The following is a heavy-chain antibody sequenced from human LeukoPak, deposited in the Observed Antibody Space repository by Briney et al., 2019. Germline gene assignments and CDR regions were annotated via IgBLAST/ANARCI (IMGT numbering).Heavy chain of an antibody. D-gene: IGHD6-19*01. J-gene: IGHJ4*02. Sequence: PGGSLRLSCAASGFTFTNYWMHWVRQAPGKGLVWVSRINGDGTSATYADSVKGRFTFSRDNAKNTLFLQMNSLRAEDTAVYYCARERTSGWDAFDFWGQGTLVTVSS. CDR3: ARERTSGWDAFDF. CDR1: GFTFTNYW. V-gene: IGHV3-74*01. CDR2: INGDGTSA.